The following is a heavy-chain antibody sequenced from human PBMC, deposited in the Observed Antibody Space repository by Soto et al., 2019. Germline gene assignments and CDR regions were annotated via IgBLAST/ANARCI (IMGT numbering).Heavy chain of an antibody. CDR3: ARVKDYGEYDGFDI. V-gene: IGHV3-66*01. D-gene: IGHD4-17*01. CDR2: IYSGGST. J-gene: IGHJ3*02. Sequence: PGGSLRLSCAASGFTVSSNYMSWVRQAPGKGLEWVSVIYSGGSTYYADSVKGRFTISRDNSKNTLYLQMNSLRAEDTAVYYCARVKDYGEYDGFDIWGQGTMVTVSS. CDR1: GFTVSSNY.